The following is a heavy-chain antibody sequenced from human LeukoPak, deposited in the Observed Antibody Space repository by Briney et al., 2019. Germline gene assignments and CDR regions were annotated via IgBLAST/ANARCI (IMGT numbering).Heavy chain of an antibody. V-gene: IGHV3-30*18. D-gene: IGHD1-26*01. CDR1: GFTFSSYG. CDR3: AKDRVVGATLYYFDY. Sequence: GGSLRLSCAASGFTFSSYGMHWVRQAPGKGLEWVAVISYDGSNKYYADSAKGRFTISRDNSKNTLYLQMNSLRAEDTAVYYCAKDRVVGATLYYFDYWGQGTLVTVSS. CDR2: ISYDGSNK. J-gene: IGHJ4*02.